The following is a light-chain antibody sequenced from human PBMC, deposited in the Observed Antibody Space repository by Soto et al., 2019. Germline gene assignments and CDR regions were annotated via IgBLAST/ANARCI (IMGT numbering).Light chain of an antibody. V-gene: IGLV2-14*01. CDR2: DVS. Sequence: QSALTQPPSVSGSPGPSITISCTGTSSDVGGYNYVSWYQQHPGKAPKLMIYDVSNRPSGVSNRFSGSKSGNTASLTISGLQAEDEADYYCYSYTSSSTFVFGGGTKLTVL. CDR3: YSYTSSSTFV. CDR1: SSDVGGYNY. J-gene: IGLJ2*01.